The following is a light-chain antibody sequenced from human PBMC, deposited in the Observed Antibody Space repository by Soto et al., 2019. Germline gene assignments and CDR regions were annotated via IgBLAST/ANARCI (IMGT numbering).Light chain of an antibody. CDR3: SSYTCSSAYV. J-gene: IGLJ1*01. CDR1: SSDVGGYNY. V-gene: IGLV2-14*01. Sequence: QSALTQPASVSGSPGQSITISCTGTSSDVGGYNYVSWYQQHPGKAPKLMIYDVNNRPSGVSNRFSGSKSGSTASLTISGLQADDEADYYCSSYTCSSAYVFGTGTKLTVL. CDR2: DVN.